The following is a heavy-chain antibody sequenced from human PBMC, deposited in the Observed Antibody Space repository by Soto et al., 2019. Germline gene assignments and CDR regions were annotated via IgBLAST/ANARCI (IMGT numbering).Heavy chain of an antibody. CDR3: AKDFTPDSRWDIDY. J-gene: IGHJ4*02. D-gene: IGHD1-26*01. CDR1: GFTFSVYT. Sequence: EVQLLESGGGLVQPAGSLRLSCAASGFTFSVYTMSWFRQAPGRGLEWVSSIYGNGRSTFYSTSVKGRITITRDNSGNTVYLQMSSLRVEDTAIYYCAKDFTPDSRWDIDYWGRGSLVAVSS. V-gene: IGHV3-23*01. CDR2: IYGNGRST.